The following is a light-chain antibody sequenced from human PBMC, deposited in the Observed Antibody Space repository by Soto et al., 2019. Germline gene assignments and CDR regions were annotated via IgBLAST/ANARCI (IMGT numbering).Light chain of an antibody. CDR1: QSVSSN. Sequence: EIVMTQSPATLSVSPGDRATLSCRAGQSVSSNLAWYQQKPGQAPRLLIYGASTRATGIPARFSGSGSGTEFTLTISSLQSEDFATYYCQQYNTYPYTFGQGTKLEIK. J-gene: IGKJ2*01. CDR3: QQYNTYPYT. V-gene: IGKV3-15*01. CDR2: GAS.